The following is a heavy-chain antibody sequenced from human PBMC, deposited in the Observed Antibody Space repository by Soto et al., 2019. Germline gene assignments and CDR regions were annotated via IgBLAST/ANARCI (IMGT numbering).Heavy chain of an antibody. CDR3: ARGSHYYGSGNNWFDP. CDR2: ISYDGSNK. V-gene: IGHV3-30-3*01. J-gene: IGHJ5*02. D-gene: IGHD3-10*01. CDR1: GFTFSSYA. Sequence: QVQLVESGGGVVQPGRSLRLSCAASGFTFSSYAMHWVRQAPGKGLEWVAVISYDGSNKYYADSVKGRFTISRDNSKNTLYLQMNSLRAEDTAVYYWARGSHYYGSGNNWFDPWGQGTLVTVSS.